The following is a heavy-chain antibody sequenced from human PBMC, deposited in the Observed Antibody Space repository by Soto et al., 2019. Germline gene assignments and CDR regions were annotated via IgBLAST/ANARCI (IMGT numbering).Heavy chain of an antibody. CDR2: ISSSSSYI. Sequence: EVQLVESGGGLVKPGGSLRLSCAASGFTFSSYSMNWVRQAPGKGLEWVSSISSSSSYIYYADSVKGRFTISRDNAKNSLYLQMNSLRAEDTAVYYCAREEQQLIPTPAYFALWGRGTLVTVSS. V-gene: IGHV3-21*01. CDR3: AREEQQLIPTPAYFAL. J-gene: IGHJ2*01. CDR1: GFTFSSYS. D-gene: IGHD6-13*01.